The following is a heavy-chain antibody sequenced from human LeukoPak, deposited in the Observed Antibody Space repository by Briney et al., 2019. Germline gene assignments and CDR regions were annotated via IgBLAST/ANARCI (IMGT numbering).Heavy chain of an antibody. CDR2: IYYSGST. J-gene: IGHJ3*02. D-gene: IGHD2-8*01. V-gene: IGHV4-59*01. CDR3: AKSTSIVLDYAFDI. CDR1: GGSISSYY. Sequence: SETLSLTCTVSGGSISSYYWSWIRQPPGKGLEWIGYIYYSGSTNYNPSLKSRVTISVDTSKNQFSQKLSSVTAADTAVYYCAKSTSIVLDYAFDIWGQGTMVTVSS.